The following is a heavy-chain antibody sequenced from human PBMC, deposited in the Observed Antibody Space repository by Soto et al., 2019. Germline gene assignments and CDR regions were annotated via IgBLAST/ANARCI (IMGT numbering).Heavy chain of an antibody. J-gene: IGHJ4*02. CDR3: ARDRGRSSWYYALNDY. V-gene: IGHV1-18*01. Sequence: QVQLVQSGAEVKKPGASVKVSCKASGYTFTSYGISWVRQAPGQGLEWMGWISAYNGNTNYAQKLQGRVTMTTDTXTXXAHMELRSLRSDDTAVYYCARDRGRSSWYYALNDYWGQGTLVTVSS. CDR2: ISAYNGNT. D-gene: IGHD6-13*01. CDR1: GYTFTSYG.